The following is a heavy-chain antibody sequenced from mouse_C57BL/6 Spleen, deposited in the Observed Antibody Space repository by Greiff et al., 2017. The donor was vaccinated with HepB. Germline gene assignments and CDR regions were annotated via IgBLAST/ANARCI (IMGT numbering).Heavy chain of an antibody. CDR3: ARRPDWFAY. CDR2: IYPGSGST. CDR1: GYTFTSYW. V-gene: IGHV1-55*01. J-gene: IGHJ3*01. Sequence: VQLQQPGAELVKPGASVKMSCKASGYTFTSYWITWVKQRPGQSLEWIGDIYPGSGSTNYNDKFKSQATLTVDTSSSTAYMQLSSLTSEDSAVYYCARRPDWFAYWGQGTLVTVSA.